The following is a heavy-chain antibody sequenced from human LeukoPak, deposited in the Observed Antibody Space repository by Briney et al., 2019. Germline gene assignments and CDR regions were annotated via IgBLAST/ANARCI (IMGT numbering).Heavy chain of an antibody. Sequence: GGSLRLSCAASGFTFSSYAMSWVRQAPGKGLEWVSAISGSGGSTYYADSVKGRFTISRDNSKNTLYLQMNSLRAEDTAVYYCARVSWGGSHEGKALDIWGQGRMVTVSS. V-gene: IGHV3-23*01. J-gene: IGHJ3*02. CDR1: GFTFSSYA. D-gene: IGHD1-26*01. CDR3: ARVSWGGSHEGKALDI. CDR2: ISGSGGST.